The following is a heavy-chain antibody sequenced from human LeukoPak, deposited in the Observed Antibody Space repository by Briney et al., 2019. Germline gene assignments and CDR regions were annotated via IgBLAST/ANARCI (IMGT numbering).Heavy chain of an antibody. J-gene: IGHJ3*02. V-gene: IGHV4-59*02. CDR1: GGSVSGYY. CDR3: ARASDILTGYYAFDI. D-gene: IGHD3-9*01. Sequence: SETLSLTCAVSGGSVSGYYWNWVRQPPGKGLEWMGYIYYTGSTNYHSSLRGRLTIFVDTSKNQFSLKLSSVTAADTAVYYCARASDILTGYYAFDIWGQGTMVTVSS. CDR2: IYYTGST.